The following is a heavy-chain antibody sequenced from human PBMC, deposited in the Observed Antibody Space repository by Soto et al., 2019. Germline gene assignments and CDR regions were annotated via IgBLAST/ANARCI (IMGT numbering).Heavy chain of an antibody. J-gene: IGHJ5*02. V-gene: IGHV4-31*03. CDR1: GGSISSGGYY. CDR3: AREVGAPNWFDP. CDR2: IYYSGST. Sequence: SETLSLTCTVSGGSISSGGYYWSWIRQHPGKGLEWIGYIYYSGSTYYNPSLKSRVTISVDTSKNQFSLKLSSVTAADTAVYYCAREVGAPNWFDPWGQGTLVTVSS. D-gene: IGHD1-26*01.